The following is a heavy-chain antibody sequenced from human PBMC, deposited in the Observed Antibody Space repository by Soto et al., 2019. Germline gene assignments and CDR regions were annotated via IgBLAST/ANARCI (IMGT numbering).Heavy chain of an antibody. V-gene: IGHV3-30*18. CDR1: GFTFSSYG. Sequence: GGSLRLSCAAPGFTFSSYGMHWVRQAPGKGLEWVAVISYDGSNKYYADSVKGRFTISRDNSKNTLYLQMNSLRAEDTAVYYCAKWPYDSSGNNWFDPWGQGTLVTVSS. CDR3: AKWPYDSSGNNWFDP. J-gene: IGHJ5*02. CDR2: ISYDGSNK. D-gene: IGHD3-22*01.